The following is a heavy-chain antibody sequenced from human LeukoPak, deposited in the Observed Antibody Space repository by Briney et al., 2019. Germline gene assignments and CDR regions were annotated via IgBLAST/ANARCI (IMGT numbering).Heavy chain of an antibody. CDR2: IYYSGST. CDR3: ARLPGGYSYGYGFDY. Sequence: PSETLSLTCAVYGGSFSGYYWSWIRQPPGKGLEWIGYIYYSGSTNYNPSLKSRVTISVDTSKNQFSLKLSSVTAADTAVYYCARLPGGYSYGYGFDYWGQGTLVTVSS. V-gene: IGHV4-59*01. CDR1: GGSFSGYY. D-gene: IGHD5-18*01. J-gene: IGHJ4*02.